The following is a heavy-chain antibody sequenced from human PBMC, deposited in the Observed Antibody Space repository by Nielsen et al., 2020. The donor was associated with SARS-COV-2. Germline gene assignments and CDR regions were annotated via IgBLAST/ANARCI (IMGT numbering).Heavy chain of an antibody. J-gene: IGHJ6*02. CDR1: GFTFSDDA. Sequence: GESLKISCAASGFTFSDDAMTWVRQVPGKGLEWASSISGSGGSTYYADSVKGRSAISRDNSKSTLYLQLNSLRAEDTAIYYCAKADRFYFDSYYGLLVWGQGTTVTVSS. D-gene: IGHD3-9*01. V-gene: IGHV3-23*01. CDR2: ISGSGGST. CDR3: AKADRFYFDSYYGLLV.